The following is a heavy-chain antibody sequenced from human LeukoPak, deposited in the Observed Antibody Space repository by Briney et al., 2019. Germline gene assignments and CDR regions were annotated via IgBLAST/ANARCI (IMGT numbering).Heavy chain of an antibody. CDR1: GYTLTELS. CDR3: ATVSHSSSWYGLHYFDY. Sequence: ASVKVSCKVSGYTLTELSMHWVRQAPGKGLEWMGGFDPEDGETIYAQKFQGRVTMTEDTSTDTAYMELSSLRSEDTAVYYCATVSHSSSWYGLHYFDYWGQGTLVTVSS. V-gene: IGHV1-24*01. CDR2: FDPEDGET. D-gene: IGHD6-13*01. J-gene: IGHJ4*02.